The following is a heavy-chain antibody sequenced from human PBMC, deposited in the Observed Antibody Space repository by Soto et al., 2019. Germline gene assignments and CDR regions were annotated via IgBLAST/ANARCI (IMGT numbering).Heavy chain of an antibody. CDR3: SRDPRLVDY. V-gene: IGHV3-11*01. J-gene: IGHJ4*02. D-gene: IGHD1-26*01. Sequence: QVQLVESGGALVKPGGSLRLSCAASGFIFSDYYMTWIRQAPGTGPEWISYISGGGDVTAYAHSVKGRFTISRDNTKRSLYLQMNSLTVEDMAVYYCSRDPRLVDYWGQGTLVTVAS. CDR2: ISGGGDVT. CDR1: GFIFSDYY.